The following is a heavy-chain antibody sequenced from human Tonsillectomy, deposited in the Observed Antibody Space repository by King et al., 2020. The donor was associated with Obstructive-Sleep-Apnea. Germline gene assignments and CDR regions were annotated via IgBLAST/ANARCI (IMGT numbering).Heavy chain of an antibody. V-gene: IGHV5-10-1*01. CDR3: ARYHTHPSSFDY. J-gene: IGHJ4*02. D-gene: IGHD2-2*01. Sequence: QLVQSGGEVKKPGESLRISCQGSGYTFATYWISWVRQMPGIGLEWMGMIDPSDSETKYSPSFQGHVTISTDKSTNTAHLQWSSLKASDSALYYCARYHTHPSSFDYWGQGTLLTVSS. CDR1: GYTFATYW. CDR2: IDPSDSET.